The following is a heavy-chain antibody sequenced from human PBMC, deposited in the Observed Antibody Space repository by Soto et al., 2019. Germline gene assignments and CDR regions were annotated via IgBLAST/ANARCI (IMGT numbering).Heavy chain of an antibody. CDR2: INHSGST. Sequence: PSETLSLTCAVYGGSFGGYYWSWIRRPPGKGLEWIGEINHSGSTNYNPSLKSRVTISVDTSKNQFSLKLSSVTAADTAVYYCARGSPPRITIFGVVIHGNWFDPWGQGTLVTVSS. J-gene: IGHJ5*02. V-gene: IGHV4-34*01. D-gene: IGHD3-3*01. CDR1: GGSFGGYY. CDR3: ARGSPPRITIFGVVIHGNWFDP.